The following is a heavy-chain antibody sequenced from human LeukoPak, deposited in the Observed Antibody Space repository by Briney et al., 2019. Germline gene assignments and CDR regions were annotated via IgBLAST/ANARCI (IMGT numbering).Heavy chain of an antibody. Sequence: GGSLRLSCAASGFTFSSYWMSWVRQAPGKGLEWVSSISSSSSYIYYADSLKGRFTISRDNAKNSLYLQMNSLRAEDTAVYYCTRARAVASFYGFDPWGQGTLVTVSS. CDR2: ISSSSSYI. CDR1: GFTFSSYW. CDR3: TRARAVASFYGFDP. D-gene: IGHD6-19*01. V-gene: IGHV3-21*01. J-gene: IGHJ5*02.